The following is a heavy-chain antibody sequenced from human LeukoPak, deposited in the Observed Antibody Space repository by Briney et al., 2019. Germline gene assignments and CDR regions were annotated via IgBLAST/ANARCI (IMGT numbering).Heavy chain of an antibody. CDR2: INWNGGST. Sequence: GGSLRLSCAASGFTFDDYGMSWVRHAPGKGLEWVSGINWNGGSTGYADSVKCRFTISRDNAKNSLYLQMNSLRAEDTALYYCARRKVGATPYDYWGQGTLVTVSS. CDR1: GFTFDDYG. J-gene: IGHJ4*02. V-gene: IGHV3-20*04. D-gene: IGHD1-26*01. CDR3: ARRKVGATPYDY.